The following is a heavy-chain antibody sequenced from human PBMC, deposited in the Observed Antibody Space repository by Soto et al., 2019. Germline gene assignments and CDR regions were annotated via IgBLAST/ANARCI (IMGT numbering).Heavy chain of an antibody. J-gene: IGHJ4*02. CDR3: AKPPTGSGLDSFDY. Sequence: GGSLRLSCAASGFTFSSYGMHWVRQAPGKGLEWVAVISYDGSNKYYADSVKGRFTISRDNSKNTLYLQMNSLRAEDTAVYYCAKPPTGSGLDSFDYWGQGTLVTVSS. CDR1: GFTFSSYG. V-gene: IGHV3-30*18. D-gene: IGHD3-3*01. CDR2: ISYDGSNK.